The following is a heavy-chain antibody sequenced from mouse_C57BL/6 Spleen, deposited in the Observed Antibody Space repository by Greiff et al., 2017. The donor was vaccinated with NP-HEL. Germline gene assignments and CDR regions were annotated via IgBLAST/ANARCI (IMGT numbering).Heavy chain of an antibody. V-gene: IGHV1-19*01. CDR2: INPYNGGT. Sequence: VQLKQSGPVLVKPGASVKMSCKASGYTFTDYYMNWVKQSHGKSLEWIGVINPYNGGTSYNQKFKGKATLTVDKSSSTAYMELNSLTSEDSAVYYCARGNDWFAYWGQGTLVTVSA. CDR3: ARGNDWFAY. CDR1: GYTFTDYY. J-gene: IGHJ3*01.